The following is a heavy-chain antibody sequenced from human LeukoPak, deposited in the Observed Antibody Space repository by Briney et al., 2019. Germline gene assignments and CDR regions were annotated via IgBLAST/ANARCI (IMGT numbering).Heavy chain of an antibody. V-gene: IGHV3-23*01. CDR1: GFTFTSCT. CDR2: IRGSGENT. D-gene: IGHD1-1*01. J-gene: IGHJ4*02. Sequence: QPGGSLRLSCAASGFTFTSCTMSWVRQAPGKGLEWVSDIRGSGENTYYADSVKGRFTISRDNSKNTLYLQMSSLRAEDTAVYYCAKGGSYRLQPYLDYWGQGALVTVSS. CDR3: AKGGSYRLQPYLDY.